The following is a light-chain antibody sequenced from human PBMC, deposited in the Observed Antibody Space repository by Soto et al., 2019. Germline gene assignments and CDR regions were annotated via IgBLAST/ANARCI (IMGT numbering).Light chain of an antibody. J-gene: IGKJ4*01. CDR3: QQSYTTPLT. V-gene: IGKV1D-12*01. Sequence: DIQLTQSPSSVSASVGDRVTISCRASQGIGSWLAWYQQIPGKAPKLLIYAASTLRSGVPSRFGGSGSGTDFTLTSSSLQPEDFATYYCQQSYTTPLTFGGGTKVDIK. CDR1: QGIGSW. CDR2: AAS.